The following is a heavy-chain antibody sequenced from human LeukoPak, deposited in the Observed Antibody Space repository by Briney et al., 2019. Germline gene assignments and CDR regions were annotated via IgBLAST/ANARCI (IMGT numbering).Heavy chain of an antibody. CDR3: ASNTKYYEGSGHYVFDF. CDR2: IIPILGTA. D-gene: IGHD3-22*01. V-gene: IGHV1-69*13. J-gene: IGHJ4*02. CDR1: GGTFSTYA. Sequence: GASVKVPCKASGGTFSTYAISWVRQAPGQGLEWMGGIIPILGTAKYPQRFQGRVTITADEITSTAYMELSSLTSEDTAVYYCASNTKYYEGSGHYVFDFWGQGTLVSVSS.